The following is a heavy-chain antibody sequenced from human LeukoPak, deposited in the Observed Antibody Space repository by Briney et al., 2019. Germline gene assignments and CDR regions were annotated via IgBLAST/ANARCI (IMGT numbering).Heavy chain of an antibody. V-gene: IGHV1-2*02. J-gene: IGHJ4*02. Sequence: ASVKVSCTASGYTFTGYYMHWVRQAPGQGLEWMGWINPNSGGTNYAQKFQGRVTMTRDTSISTAYMELDRLRFDDTAVYYCARDSGEVPDYWGQGTLVTVSS. D-gene: IGHD3-10*01. CDR3: ARDSGEVPDY. CDR2: INPNSGGT. CDR1: GYTFTGYY.